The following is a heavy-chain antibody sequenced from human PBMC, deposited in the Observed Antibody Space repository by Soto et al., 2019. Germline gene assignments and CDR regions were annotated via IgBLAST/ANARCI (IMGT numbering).Heavy chain of an antibody. D-gene: IGHD1-26*01. CDR1: GYTFTSYA. V-gene: IGHV1-3*01. J-gene: IGHJ2*01. CDR2: INAGNGNT. CDR3: ARTGLLGQAYWYFDL. Sequence: QVQLVQSGAEVKKPGASVKVSCKASGYTFTSYAMQWVRQAPGQRLEWMGWINAGNGNTKYSQKFQGRVTITRDTSASTAYMELSSLRSEDTAVYYCARTGLLGQAYWYFDLWGRGTLFTVSS.